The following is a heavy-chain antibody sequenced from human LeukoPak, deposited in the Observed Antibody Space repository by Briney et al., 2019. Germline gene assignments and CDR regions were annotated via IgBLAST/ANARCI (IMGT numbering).Heavy chain of an antibody. D-gene: IGHD6-13*01. CDR1: GFTFSSYC. CDR2: ISTSSSYI. J-gene: IGHJ6*03. Sequence: GGSLRLSCAASGFTFSSYCMNWVRQAPGKGLEWVSFISTSSSYIHYADSVKGRFTISRDNAKNSLYLQMNSLRAEDTAVYYCARLVIAAAGPLNYYYYYMDVWGKGITVTISS. CDR3: ARLVIAAAGPLNYYYYYMDV. V-gene: IGHV3-21*01.